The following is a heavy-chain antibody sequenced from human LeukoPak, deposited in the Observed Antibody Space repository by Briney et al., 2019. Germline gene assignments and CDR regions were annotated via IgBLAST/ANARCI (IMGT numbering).Heavy chain of an antibody. CDR1: GFTFSSYA. J-gene: IGHJ4*02. Sequence: GSLRLSCAASGFTFSSYAMRWVRQAPGKGLEWVAVISYDGSNKYYADSVKGRFTISRDNSKNTLYLQMNSLRAEDTAVYYCAKDLAIAARPVFDSWGRGTLVTVSS. CDR2: ISYDGSNK. CDR3: AKDLAIAARPVFDS. D-gene: IGHD6-6*01. V-gene: IGHV3-30-3*01.